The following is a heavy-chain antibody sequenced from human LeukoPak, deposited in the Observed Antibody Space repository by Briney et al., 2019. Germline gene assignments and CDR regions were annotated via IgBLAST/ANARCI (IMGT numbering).Heavy chain of an antibody. Sequence: GGSLRLSCAASGFTFSTYSMIWVRQAPGKGLEWVSFISSSSSTIYYAAPVKGRFTISRDNAKNSLYLQMNSLRAEDTAVYYGAIDEGYGDVFDYWGQGTLVTVAS. CDR3: AIDEGYGDVFDY. D-gene: IGHD4-17*01. CDR2: ISSSSSTI. CDR1: GFTFSTYS. V-gene: IGHV3-48*01. J-gene: IGHJ4*02.